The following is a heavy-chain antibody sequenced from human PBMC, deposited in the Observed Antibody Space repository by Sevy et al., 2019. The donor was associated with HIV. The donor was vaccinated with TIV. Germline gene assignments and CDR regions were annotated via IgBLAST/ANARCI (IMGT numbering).Heavy chain of an antibody. CDR3: AGDGRVVPAATIRYYYYGMDV. CDR1: GYTFTSYG. Sequence: ASVKVSCKASGYTFTSYGISWVRQAPGQGLEWMGWISAYNGNTNYAQKLQGRVTMTTDTSTSTAYMELRSLRSDDTAVYYCAGDGRVVPAATIRYYYYGMDVWGQGTTVTVSS. J-gene: IGHJ6*02. D-gene: IGHD2-2*01. V-gene: IGHV1-18*01. CDR2: ISAYNGNT.